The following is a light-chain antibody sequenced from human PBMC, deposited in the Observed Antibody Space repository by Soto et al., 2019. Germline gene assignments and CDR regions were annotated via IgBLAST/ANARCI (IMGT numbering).Light chain of an antibody. V-gene: IGKV1-5*01. J-gene: IGKJ1*01. CDR3: QQYNSYPWT. CDR2: GAS. CDR1: QSISTW. Sequence: DIQMTQSPSTLSASAGDRVTITCRASQSISTWLAWYQQKPGKAPKLLIYGASSLASGVPSRFRGAESGTEFTLTISSLQPDDFAVYYCQQYNSYPWTFGQGTKVDIK.